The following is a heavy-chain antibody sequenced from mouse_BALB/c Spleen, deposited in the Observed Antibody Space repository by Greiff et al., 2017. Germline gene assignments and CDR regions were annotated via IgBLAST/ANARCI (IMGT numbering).Heavy chain of an antibody. CDR2: ISSGGGST. Sequence: EVKLMESGGGLVKPGGSLKLSCAASGFAFSSYDMSWVRQTPEKRLEWVAYISSGGGSTYYPDTVKGRFTISRDNAKNTLYLQMSSLKSEDTAMYYCARHGAGGYYAMDDWGQGTSVTVSS. V-gene: IGHV5-12-1*01. CDR1: GFAFSSYD. CDR3: ARHGAGGYYAMDD. J-gene: IGHJ4*01. D-gene: IGHD1-1*02.